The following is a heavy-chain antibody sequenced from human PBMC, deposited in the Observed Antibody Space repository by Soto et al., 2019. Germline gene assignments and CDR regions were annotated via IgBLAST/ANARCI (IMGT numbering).Heavy chain of an antibody. CDR1: GFTFSSYA. V-gene: IGHV3-23*01. Sequence: PGGSLRLSCAASGFTFSSYAMSWVRQAPGKGLEWVSAISGSGGSTYYADSVKGRFTISRDNSKNTLYLQMNSLRAEDTAVYYCAKDIRARLFMLLSGYHFDYWGQGTLVTVSS. CDR2: ISGSGGST. J-gene: IGHJ4*02. D-gene: IGHD3-3*01. CDR3: AKDIRARLFMLLSGYHFDY.